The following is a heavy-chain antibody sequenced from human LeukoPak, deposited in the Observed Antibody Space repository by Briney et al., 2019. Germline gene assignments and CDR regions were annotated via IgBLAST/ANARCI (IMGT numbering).Heavy chain of an antibody. V-gene: IGHV4-30-4*01. CDR1: GGSISSGDYY. Sequence: SETLSLTCTVSGGSISSGDYYWSWLRQPPGKGLEWIGYIYYSGSTYYNPSLKSRVTISVDTSKNQFSLKLSSVTAADTAVYYCARGDYYYGMDVWGQGTTVTVSS. CDR3: ARGDYYYGMDV. CDR2: IYYSGST. J-gene: IGHJ6*02.